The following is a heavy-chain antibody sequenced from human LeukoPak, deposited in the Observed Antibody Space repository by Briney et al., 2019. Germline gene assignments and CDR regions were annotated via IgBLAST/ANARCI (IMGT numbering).Heavy chain of an antibody. D-gene: IGHD1-26*01. CDR3: VRESREIRFDY. CDR2: INTDGSTT. J-gene: IGHJ4*02. V-gene: IGHV3-74*01. Sequence: GGSLRLSCAASGFTFNDYWMHWVRQAPVKGLMGVSRINTDGSTTTYANSVKGRFTISRDNAKNTLYLQMNSLRVEDTAVYYCVRESREIRFDYWGQGILVTVSS. CDR1: GFTFNDYW.